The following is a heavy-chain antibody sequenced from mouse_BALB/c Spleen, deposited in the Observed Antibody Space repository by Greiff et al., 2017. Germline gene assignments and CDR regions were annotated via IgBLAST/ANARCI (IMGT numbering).Heavy chain of an antibody. J-gene: IGHJ4*01. CDR1: GYTFTSYW. CDR2: IYPGSGST. V-gene: IGHV1S22*01. Sequence: KQPGSELVRPGASVKLSCKASGYTFTSYWMHWVKQRHGQGLEWIGNIYPGSGSTNYDEKFKSKGTLTVDTSSSTAYMHLSSLTSEDSAVYYCTTYYAMDYWGQGTSVTVSS. CDR3: TTYYAMDY.